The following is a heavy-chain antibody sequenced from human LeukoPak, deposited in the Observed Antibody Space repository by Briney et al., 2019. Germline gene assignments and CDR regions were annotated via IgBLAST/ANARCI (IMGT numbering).Heavy chain of an antibody. J-gene: IGHJ4*02. CDR2: IYSGGST. CDR3: ARDLVAARPD. D-gene: IGHD6-6*01. Sequence: PGGSLRLSCAASGFTFSSYAMSWVRQAPGKGLEWVSVIYSGGSTYYADSVKGRFTISRDNSKNTLYLQMNSLRAEDTAVYYCARDLVAARPDWGQGALVTVSS. V-gene: IGHV3-53*01. CDR1: GFTFSSYA.